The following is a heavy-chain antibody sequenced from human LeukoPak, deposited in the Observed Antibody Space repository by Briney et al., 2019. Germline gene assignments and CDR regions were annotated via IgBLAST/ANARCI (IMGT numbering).Heavy chain of an antibody. CDR2: IWYDGSNK. J-gene: IGHJ4*02. CDR3: ATGIAAAGGFDY. CDR1: GFTFSSYG. D-gene: IGHD6-13*01. V-gene: IGHV3-33*01. Sequence: GGSLRLSCAASGFTFSSYGMHWVRQAPGKGLEWVAVIWYDGSNKYYAGSVKGRFTISRDNSKNTLYLQMYSLRAEDTAVYYCATGIAAAGGFDYWGQGTLVTVSS.